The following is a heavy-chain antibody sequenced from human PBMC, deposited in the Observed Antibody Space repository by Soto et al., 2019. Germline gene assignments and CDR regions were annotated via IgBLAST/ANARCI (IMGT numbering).Heavy chain of an antibody. CDR1: GGSISSSSYY. CDR3: ARQSSTSMAARYFDY. CDR2: IYYPGST. V-gene: IGHV4-39*01. J-gene: IGHJ4*02. Sequence: QLQLQESGPGLVKPSETLSLTCTASGGSISSSSYYWGWIRQPPGKGLEWIGTIYYPGSTYYNPALKSRVTITVDTSKNQFSLKLSSVTAADTAFYFCARQSSTSMAARYFDYWGQGTLVTVSS. D-gene: IGHD6-6*01.